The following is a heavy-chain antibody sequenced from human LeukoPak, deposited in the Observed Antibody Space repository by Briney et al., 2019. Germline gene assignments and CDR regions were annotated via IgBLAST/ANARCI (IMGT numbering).Heavy chain of an antibody. D-gene: IGHD2-2*01. Sequence: GESLKISCQGSGXTFINYWTAWVRQMPGKGLECMGSVYPGDSDTRYSPSFQGQVTISADKSSSSAYLQWSSLKASDTAMYYCARGGCGSSTCNYGLDVWGQGTTVTVSS. J-gene: IGHJ6*02. V-gene: IGHV5-51*01. CDR1: GXTFINYW. CDR3: ARGGCGSSTCNYGLDV. CDR2: VYPGDSDT.